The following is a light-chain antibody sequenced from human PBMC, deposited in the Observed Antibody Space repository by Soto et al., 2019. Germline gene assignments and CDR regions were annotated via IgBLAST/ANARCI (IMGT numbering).Light chain of an antibody. J-gene: IGLJ2*01. V-gene: IGLV2-14*01. Sequence: QSALTQPASVSGSPGQAITISCTGTSSDVGGYKYVSWYQQHPGKAPKLMIYEVSNRPSGVSNRFSGSKSGNTASLTISGLQAEDEADYYCSSYTSSSTLGVVFGGGTKVTVL. CDR2: EVS. CDR3: SSYTSSSTLGVV. CDR1: SSDVGGYKY.